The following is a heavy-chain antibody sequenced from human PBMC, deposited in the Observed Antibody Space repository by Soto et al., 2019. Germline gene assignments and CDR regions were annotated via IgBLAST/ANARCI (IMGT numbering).Heavy chain of an antibody. D-gene: IGHD3-10*01. CDR2: ITWNGDNT. CDR1: GFRFDESN. CDR3: ARETLSYCSALDV. J-gene: IGHJ6*02. V-gene: IGHV3-43*01. Sequence: GSLRLSCAASGFRFDESNQHWVGAAPGKGLEWVSLITWNGDNTYYADSVKGRFTISRDGTTKSVSLQMTSLTREDTGLYYCARETLSYCSALDVWGQGTTVTVSS.